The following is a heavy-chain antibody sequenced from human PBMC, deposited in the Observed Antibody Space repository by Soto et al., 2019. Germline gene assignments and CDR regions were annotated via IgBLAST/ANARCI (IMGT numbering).Heavy chain of an antibody. CDR1: GFTFSSYA. J-gene: IGHJ4*02. CDR3: RRDGYNYGLYFDY. D-gene: IGHD5-12*01. CDR2: ISYDGSNK. Sequence: GGSLRLSCAASGFTFSSYAMHWVRQAPGKGLEWVAVISYDGSNKYYADSVKGRFTISRDNSKNTLYLQMNSLRAEDTAVYYCRRDGYNYGLYFDYWGQGTLVTVSS. V-gene: IGHV3-30-3*01.